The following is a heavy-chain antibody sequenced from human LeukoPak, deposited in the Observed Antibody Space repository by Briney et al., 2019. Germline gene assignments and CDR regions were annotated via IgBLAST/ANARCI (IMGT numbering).Heavy chain of an antibody. CDR2: INPNTGDT. CDR1: GYTFTDYY. J-gene: IGHJ3*02. D-gene: IGHD3-22*01. CDR3: ASGGITMIRNAFDI. Sequence: ASVKVSCKASGYTFTDYYIHWVRQAPGQGLEWMGRINPNTGDTNYAQKFQGRVTMTSDTSISTAYMELSRLRSDDTAVYYCASGGITMIRNAFDIWGQGTMVTVSS. V-gene: IGHV1-2*06.